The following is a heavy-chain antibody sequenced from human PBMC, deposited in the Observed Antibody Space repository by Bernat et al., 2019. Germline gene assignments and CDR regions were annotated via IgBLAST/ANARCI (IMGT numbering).Heavy chain of an antibody. CDR3: ARRPDGFDV. Sequence: QVQLQQWGAGLLKPSETLSLTCAAYGGSFSGYQWSWVRQPPGKRLEWIGEINHSGSTNYNPSLKSRVTISVNTSKNQFSLTLSSVTAADTAVYYCARRPDGFDVWGQGTMVTGAS. CDR2: INHSGST. V-gene: IGHV4-34*01. CDR1: GGSFSGYQ. J-gene: IGHJ3*01.